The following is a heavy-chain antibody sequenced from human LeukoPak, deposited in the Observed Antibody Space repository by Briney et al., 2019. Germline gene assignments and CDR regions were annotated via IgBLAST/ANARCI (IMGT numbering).Heavy chain of an antibody. Sequence: ASVKVSCKASGYTFTSYYMHWVRQAPGQGLEWMGWINPNSGGTNYAQKFQGRVTMTRDTSISTAYMELSRLRSDDTAVYYCATPIPDYEYYGMDVWGQGTTVTVSS. D-gene: IGHD2-2*02. V-gene: IGHV1-2*02. CDR1: GYTFTSYY. CDR3: ATPIPDYEYYGMDV. CDR2: INPNSGGT. J-gene: IGHJ6*02.